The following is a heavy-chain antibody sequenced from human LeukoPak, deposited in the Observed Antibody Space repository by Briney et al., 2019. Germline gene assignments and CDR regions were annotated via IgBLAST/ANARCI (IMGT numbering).Heavy chain of an antibody. Sequence: GESLKISCKVSGYSFTSYCIGWVRQMPGKGLEWMGIIYPGDSGPTYSPSFQGQVTISADKSISTAYLQWSSLKASDTAMYYCARQSGPVGPVDYWGQGTLVTVSS. CDR2: IYPGDSGP. CDR3: ARQSGPVGPVDY. CDR1: GYSFTSYC. D-gene: IGHD3-10*01. J-gene: IGHJ4*02. V-gene: IGHV5-51*01.